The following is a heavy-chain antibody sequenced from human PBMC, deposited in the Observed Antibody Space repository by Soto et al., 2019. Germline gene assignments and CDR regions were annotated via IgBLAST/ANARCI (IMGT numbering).Heavy chain of an antibody. V-gene: IGHV5-51*01. J-gene: IGHJ6*02. Sequence: PGESLNISCKGSGYSFTSYWIGWVRQMPGKGLEWLGISCPDHSDTRYSPSFQGQVTTPTDKAISTAYLQWSSLKASNTAMYYCARYCSGGSCYSAGDYYYYYGMDVWGQGTTVT. CDR1: GYSFTSYW. CDR3: ARYCSGGSCYSAGDYYYYYGMDV. D-gene: IGHD2-15*01. CDR2: SCPDHSDT.